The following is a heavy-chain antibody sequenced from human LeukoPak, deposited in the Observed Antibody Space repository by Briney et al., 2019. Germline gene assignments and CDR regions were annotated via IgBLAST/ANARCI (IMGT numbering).Heavy chain of an antibody. J-gene: IGHJ5*02. Sequence: GGSLRLSCVASGFTLSSYYMSWVRQAPGKGLDWVSVIYIGGSTYYADSVKCGFTISRDNSKNTLYLQMNSLRAEDTAVYFGASRRDGYNSNAWGQGTLVTVSS. CDR3: ASRRDGYNSNA. CDR2: IYIGGST. V-gene: IGHV3-53*01. CDR1: GFTLSSYY. D-gene: IGHD5-24*01.